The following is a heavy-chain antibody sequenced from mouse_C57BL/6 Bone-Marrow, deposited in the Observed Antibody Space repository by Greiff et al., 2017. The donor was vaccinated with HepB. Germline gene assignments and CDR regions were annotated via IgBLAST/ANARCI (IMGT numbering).Heavy chain of an antibody. CDR2: IDPNSGGT. J-gene: IGHJ4*01. D-gene: IGHD1-1*01. Sequence: QVQLQQPGAELVKPGASVKLSCKASGYTFTSYWMHWVKQRPGRGLEWIGRIDPNSGGTKYNEKFKSKATLTVDKPSSTAYMQLSSLTSEDSAVYYCARRTAGSSYRGGAMDYWGQGTSVTVSS. V-gene: IGHV1-62-3*01. CDR3: ARRTAGSSYRGGAMDY. CDR1: GYTFTSYW.